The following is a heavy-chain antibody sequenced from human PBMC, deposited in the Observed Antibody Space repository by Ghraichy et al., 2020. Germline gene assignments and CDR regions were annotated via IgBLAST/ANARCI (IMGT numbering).Heavy chain of an antibody. CDR3: ARDTFDSDDYSYAAFDL. J-gene: IGHJ3*01. CDR2: IKQDGSEK. V-gene: IGHV3-7*01. Sequence: GGSLRLSCAASGFSYSSYWMTWVRQAPGKGLEWVANIKQDGSEKEYVDSVKGRFTISRDNAKNSLYLQMNSLRADDTAVYFCARDTFDSDDYSYAAFDLWGQGTMVTVSS. CDR1: GFSYSSYW. D-gene: IGHD3-22*01.